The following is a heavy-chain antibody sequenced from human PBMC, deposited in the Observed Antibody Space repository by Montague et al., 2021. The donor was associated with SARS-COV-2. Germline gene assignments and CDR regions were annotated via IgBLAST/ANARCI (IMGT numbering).Heavy chain of an antibody. CDR1: GDSVSSNSAA. CDR3: ARGLWFGELLYYYYYYGMDV. V-gene: IGHV6-1*01. D-gene: IGHD3-10*01. CDR2: TYYRSKWYN. Sequence: CAISGDSVSSNSAAWNWIRQYPSRGLEWLGRTYYRSKWYNDYAVSVKSRITINPDTSKNQFSLQLSSVTPEDTAVYYCARGLWFGELLYYYYYYGMDVWGQGTTVTVSS. J-gene: IGHJ6*02.